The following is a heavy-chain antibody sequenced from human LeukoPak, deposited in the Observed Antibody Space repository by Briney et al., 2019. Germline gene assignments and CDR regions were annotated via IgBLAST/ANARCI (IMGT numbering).Heavy chain of an antibody. D-gene: IGHD2-2*01. V-gene: IGHV1-69*06. CDR1: GGTFSSYA. Sequence: ASVKVSCKASGGTFSSYAISWVRQAPGQGLEWMGGIIPIFGTANYAQKFQGRVTITADKSTSTAYMELSSLRSEDTAVYYCASRYCSSTSCYPHNYCYYYYMDVWGKGTTVTVSS. J-gene: IGHJ6*03. CDR3: ASRYCSSTSCYPHNYCYYYYMDV. CDR2: IIPIFGTA.